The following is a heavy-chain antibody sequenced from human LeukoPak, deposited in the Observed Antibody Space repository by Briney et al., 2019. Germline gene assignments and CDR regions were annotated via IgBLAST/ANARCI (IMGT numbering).Heavy chain of an antibody. V-gene: IGHV3-48*02. CDR1: GFTVSSNY. CDR2: ISSSSSTI. CDR3: ARDMGIAARPACFDY. J-gene: IGHJ4*02. Sequence: GGSLRLSCAASGFTVSSNYMSWVRQAPGKGLEWVSYISSSSSTIYYADSVKGRFTISRDNAKNSLYLQMNSLRDEDTAVYYCARDMGIAARPACFDYWGQGTLVTVSS. D-gene: IGHD6-6*01.